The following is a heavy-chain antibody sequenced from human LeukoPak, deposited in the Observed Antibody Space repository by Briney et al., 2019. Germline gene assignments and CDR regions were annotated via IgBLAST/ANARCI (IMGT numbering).Heavy chain of an antibody. CDR1: GYSISSDYY. CDR2: VYHSGTT. D-gene: IGHD3-10*01. V-gene: IGHV4-38-2*02. J-gene: IGHJ4*02. Sequence: SETLSLTCTVSGYSISSDYYWGWIRPTPGKGLEWIGSVYHSGTTYHNPSLKSRVTISVDKAKNQFSLNLNSVTAADTAVYYCARGGDRSFDYWGQGTLVTVSS. CDR3: ARGGDRSFDY.